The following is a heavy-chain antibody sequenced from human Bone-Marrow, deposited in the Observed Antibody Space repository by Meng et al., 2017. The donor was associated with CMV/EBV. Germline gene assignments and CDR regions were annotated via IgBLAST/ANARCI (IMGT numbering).Heavy chain of an antibody. CDR1: GFTFNNYA. CDR3: ARGRPQGFLEWLPSYGMDV. V-gene: IGHV3-30*04. D-gene: IGHD3-3*01. Sequence: GESLKISCAASGFTFNNYAMHWVRQAPGKGLEWVAVISYDGSNKYYADSVKGRFTISRDNSKDTLCLQMNSLRAEDTAVYYCARGRPQGFLEWLPSYGMDVWGQGTTVTVSS. CDR2: ISYDGSNK. J-gene: IGHJ6*02.